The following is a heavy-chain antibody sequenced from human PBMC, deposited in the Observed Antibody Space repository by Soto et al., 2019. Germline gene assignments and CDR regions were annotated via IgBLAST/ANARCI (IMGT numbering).Heavy chain of an antibody. D-gene: IGHD6-6*01. V-gene: IGHV1-69*13. J-gene: IGHJ6*02. Sequence: SVKVSCKASGYTFTGYYMHWVRQAPGQGLEWMGWINPNCGTANYAQKFQGRVTITADESTSTAYVELSSLRSEDTAVYYCARNRLLYSSSSNYYGMDVWGQGTTVTVSS. CDR1: GYTFTGYY. CDR2: INPNCGTA. CDR3: ARNRLLYSSSSNYYGMDV.